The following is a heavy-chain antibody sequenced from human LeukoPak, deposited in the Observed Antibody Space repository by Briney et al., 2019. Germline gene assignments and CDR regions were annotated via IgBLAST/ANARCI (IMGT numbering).Heavy chain of an antibody. J-gene: IGHJ6*02. CDR2: ISWNSGTI. CDR1: GFTFDDYA. D-gene: IGHD2-2*02. Sequence: GGSLRLSCAASGFTFDDYAMHWVRQASGKGLEWVSGISWNSGTIGYADSVKGRFTISRDNAKNSLYLQMNSLRAEDTALYYCAKAVDQLLYNYYYAMDVWGQGTTVTVSS. V-gene: IGHV3-9*01. CDR3: AKAVDQLLYNYYYAMDV.